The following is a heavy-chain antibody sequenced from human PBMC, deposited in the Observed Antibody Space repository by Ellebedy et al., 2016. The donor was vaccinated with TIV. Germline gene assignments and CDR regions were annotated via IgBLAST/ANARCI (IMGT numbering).Heavy chain of an antibody. CDR2: ISGSGGSS. CDR3: AKDMGFVVVTALDY. CDR1: GFTFSSYT. J-gene: IGHJ4*02. Sequence: PGGSLRLSCAASGFTFSSYTMSWVRQAPGKGLEWVSTISGSGGSSYYADSVKGRFTISRDNSKNTLYLQMNSLRAEDTAVYYCAKDMGFVVVTALDYWGQGTLVTVSS. V-gene: IGHV3-23*01. D-gene: IGHD2-21*02.